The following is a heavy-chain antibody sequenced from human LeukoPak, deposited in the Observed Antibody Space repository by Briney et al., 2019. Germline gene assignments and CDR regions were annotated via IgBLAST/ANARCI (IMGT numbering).Heavy chain of an antibody. D-gene: IGHD5-12*01. CDR2: IWDTEIT. V-gene: IGHV4-59*01. Sequence: SETLSLTCTVSGGSIRRYFWSWLRQPPGNGLEWIGYIWDTEITDYNPSLKSRVTISLDTSKNLFSLKLRSVTAADTALYFCARGLVLATDDAFDIWGQGTLVTVSS. CDR1: GGSIRRYF. J-gene: IGHJ3*02. CDR3: ARGLVLATDDAFDI.